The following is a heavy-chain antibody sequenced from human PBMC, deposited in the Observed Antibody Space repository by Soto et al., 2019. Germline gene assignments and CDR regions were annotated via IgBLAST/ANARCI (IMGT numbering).Heavy chain of an antibody. J-gene: IGHJ4*02. V-gene: IGHV3-7*03. Sequence: QPGGSLRLSCAASGFTFGDYWMAWVRQAPGKGLEWVANIKEDGSEKNYVDSVKGRFTISRDNAKNSLYLQTNSLRAEDTAVYYCARDSKYCSGGNCYLLDHWGQGTLVTVSS. D-gene: IGHD2-15*01. CDR1: GFTFGDYW. CDR3: ARDSKYCSGGNCYLLDH. CDR2: IKEDGSEK.